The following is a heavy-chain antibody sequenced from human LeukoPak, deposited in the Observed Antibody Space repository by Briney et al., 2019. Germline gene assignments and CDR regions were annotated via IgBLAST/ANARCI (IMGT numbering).Heavy chain of an antibody. CDR3: ATTQRYCSSTSCYFDY. D-gene: IGHD2-2*01. CDR1: GGTFSSYG. J-gene: IGHJ4*02. V-gene: IGHV1-18*01. Sequence: ASVKVSCKASGGTFSSYGISWVRQAPGQGLEWMGWISAHNGNTNYAKKLQGRVTMTTDTSTSTAYMEVRSLRSDDTAVYYCATTQRYCSSTSCYFDYWGQGTLVTVSS. CDR2: ISAHNGNT.